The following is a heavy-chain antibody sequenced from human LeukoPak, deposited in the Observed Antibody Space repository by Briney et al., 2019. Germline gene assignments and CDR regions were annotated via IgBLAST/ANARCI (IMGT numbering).Heavy chain of an antibody. CDR2: IFYTGTT. CDR1: GGSIRNYY. Sequence: KTSETLSLTCTVSGGSIRNYYWNWIRQPPGKGLEWIGYIFYTGTTSYNPSLKSRVTISVDTSKNQFSLKLSSVTAADTAVYYCVRHVGGTTLDYWGQGTLVTVSS. J-gene: IGHJ4*02. D-gene: IGHD1-14*01. CDR3: VRHVGGTTLDY. V-gene: IGHV4-59*08.